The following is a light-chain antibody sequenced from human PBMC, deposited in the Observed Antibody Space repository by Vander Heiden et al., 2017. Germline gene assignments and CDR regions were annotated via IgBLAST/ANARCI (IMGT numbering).Light chain of an antibody. CDR1: QSVSSY. Sequence: EIVLTQSPATLSLSPGERATLSCRASQSVSSYLAWYQQKPGQAPRLLIYDASNRATGIPARFSGSGSGTDFTLTISSLEPEDFAVYYCQQRSNWPPGFTFGPGTKVXIK. V-gene: IGKV3-11*01. CDR2: DAS. J-gene: IGKJ3*01. CDR3: QQRSNWPPGFT.